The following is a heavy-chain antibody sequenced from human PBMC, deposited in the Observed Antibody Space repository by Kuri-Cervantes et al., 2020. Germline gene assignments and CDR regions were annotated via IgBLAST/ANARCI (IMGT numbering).Heavy chain of an antibody. CDR1: GFTFDDYA. V-gene: IGHV3-9*01. CDR3: ATGDNQAYSY. D-gene: IGHD1-1*01. Sequence: SLKISCAASGFTFDDYAMHWVRQAPGKGLEWVSGISWNSGSIGYADSVKGRFTISRDNAKNSLYLQMNSLRAEDTAVYYCATGDNQAYSYWGQGTLVTVSS. CDR2: ISWNSGSI. J-gene: IGHJ4*02.